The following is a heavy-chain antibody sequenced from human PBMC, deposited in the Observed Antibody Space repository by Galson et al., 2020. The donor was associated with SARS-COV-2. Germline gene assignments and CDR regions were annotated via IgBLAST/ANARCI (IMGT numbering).Heavy chain of an antibody. V-gene: IGHV3-21*01. CDR1: GFSFSDSI. CDR2: INKNSRYI. CDR3: VLGPTAFDS. Sequence: GGSLRLSCAASGFSFSDSIMNWVRQAPGKGLEWVASINKNSRYIYYADSVKGRFTISRDNSKNSLSLQMNSLTAEDTALYYCVLGPTAFDSWGQGTRVTVSP. J-gene: IGHJ4*02. D-gene: IGHD3-16*01.